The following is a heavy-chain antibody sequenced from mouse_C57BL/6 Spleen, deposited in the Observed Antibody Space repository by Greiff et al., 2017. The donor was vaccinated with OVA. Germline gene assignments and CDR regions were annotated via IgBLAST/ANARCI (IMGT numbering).Heavy chain of an antibody. CDR1: GFTFSSYG. CDR2: ISSGGSYT. CDR3: AGLDDY. V-gene: IGHV5-6*02. J-gene: IGHJ2*01. Sequence: DVKLVESGGDLVKPGGSLKLSCAASGFTFSSYGMSWVRQTPDKRLEWVATISSGGSYTYYPDSVKGRFTISRDNAKNTLYLQMGSLRSEDTARYDGAGLDDYWGQGTPLTVSA. D-gene: IGHD2-10*02.